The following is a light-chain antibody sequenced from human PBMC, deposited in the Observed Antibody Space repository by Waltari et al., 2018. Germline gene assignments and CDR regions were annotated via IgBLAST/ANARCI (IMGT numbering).Light chain of an antibody. CDR3: GTWDSRMSVGV. V-gene: IGLV1-51*01. CDR2: END. J-gene: IGLJ2*01. CDR1: SSNIGNKY. Sequence: QSVLTQPPSVSAASGQKVTIAFSGTSSNIGNKYVTWNQQFPGAAPKLPIYENDKRPSGIPGRFSGSKSGTSATLDIHGLQTGDEADYYCGTWDSRMSVGVLGGGTKVTVL.